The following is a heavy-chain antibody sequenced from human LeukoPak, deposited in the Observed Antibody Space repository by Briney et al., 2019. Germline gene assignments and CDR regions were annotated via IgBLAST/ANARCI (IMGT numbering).Heavy chain of an antibody. Sequence: ASVKVSCKASGYTFTGYYMHWVRQAPGQGLEWMGWINPNSGGTNYAQKFQGRVTMTRDTSISTAYMELSRLRSDDTAVYYCARVVEGGGYNYFDYWGQGTLVTVSS. D-gene: IGHD5-24*01. J-gene: IGHJ4*02. CDR2: INPNSGGT. CDR1: GYTFTGYY. V-gene: IGHV1-2*02. CDR3: ARVVEGGGYNYFDY.